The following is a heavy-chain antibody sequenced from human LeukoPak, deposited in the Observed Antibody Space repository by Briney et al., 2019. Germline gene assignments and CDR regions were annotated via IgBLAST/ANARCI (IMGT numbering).Heavy chain of an antibody. J-gene: IGHJ4*02. V-gene: IGHV3-30*18. CDR2: ISYDGSNE. D-gene: IGHD6-25*01. CDR3: AKAAAYYFDY. Sequence: GGSLRLSCAASGFTFSSYVMHWVRQAPGKGLEWVAIISYDGSNEYYADSVKGRFTISRDNSKNTLYLQMNSLRAEDTAVYYCAKAAAYYFDYWGQGTLVTVSS. CDR1: GFTFSSYV.